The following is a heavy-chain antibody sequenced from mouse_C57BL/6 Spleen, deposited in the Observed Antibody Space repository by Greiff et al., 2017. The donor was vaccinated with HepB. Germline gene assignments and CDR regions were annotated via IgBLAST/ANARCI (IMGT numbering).Heavy chain of an antibody. D-gene: IGHD4-1*02. CDR1: GYTFTSYW. Sequence: QVQLQQPGAELVRPGTSVKLSCKASGYTFTSYWMHWVKQRPGQGLEWIGVIDPSDSYTNYNQKFKGKATLTVDTSSSTAYRQLSSLTSEDSAVYYCARSTGYWYFDVWGTGTTVTVSS. CDR3: ARSTGYWYFDV. V-gene: IGHV1-59*01. CDR2: IDPSDSYT. J-gene: IGHJ1*03.